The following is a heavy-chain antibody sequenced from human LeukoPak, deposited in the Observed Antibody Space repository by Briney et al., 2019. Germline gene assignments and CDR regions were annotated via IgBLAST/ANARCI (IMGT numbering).Heavy chain of an antibody. CDR2: IGASSGTT. D-gene: IGHD4-23*01. J-gene: IGHJ4*02. V-gene: IGHV3-23*01. Sequence: GGSLRLSCAASGFTFGSYAMIWVRQAPGKGLEWVSAIGASSGTTYYTDSVKGRFTISKDYSKNTLYLQMNSLRADDTAVYYCVRHLGGNSKGFDYWGQGTLVTVSS. CDR3: VRHLGGNSKGFDY. CDR1: GFTFGSYA.